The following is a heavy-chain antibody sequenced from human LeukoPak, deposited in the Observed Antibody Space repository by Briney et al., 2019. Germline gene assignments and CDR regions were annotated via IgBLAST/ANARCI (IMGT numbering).Heavy chain of an antibody. V-gene: IGHV3-23*01. CDR3: AREVGYGDSLDY. Sequence: GGSLRLSCAASGFTFTSYAMSWVRQAPGKGLEWVSAISGSGGSTYSADSVQGRFTISRDNAKNSLYLQMNSLRAEDTAVYYCAREVGYGDSLDYWGQGTLVTVSS. CDR2: ISGSGGST. CDR1: GFTFTSYA. J-gene: IGHJ4*02. D-gene: IGHD4-17*01.